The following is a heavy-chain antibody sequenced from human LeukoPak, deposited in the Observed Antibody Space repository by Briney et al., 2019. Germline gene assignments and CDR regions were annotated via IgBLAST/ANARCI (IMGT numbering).Heavy chain of an antibody. J-gene: IGHJ4*02. CDR3: NLVVVYTDFDY. D-gene: IGHD2-8*02. CDR1: GYTFTSYY. CDR2: INPSGGST. V-gene: IGHV1-46*01. Sequence: VASVKVSCKASGYTFTSYYMHWVRQAPGQGLEWMGIINPSGGSTSYAQKFQGRVTMTRDTSTSTVYMELSSLRSEDTAVYCCNLVVVYTDFDYWGQGTLVTVSS.